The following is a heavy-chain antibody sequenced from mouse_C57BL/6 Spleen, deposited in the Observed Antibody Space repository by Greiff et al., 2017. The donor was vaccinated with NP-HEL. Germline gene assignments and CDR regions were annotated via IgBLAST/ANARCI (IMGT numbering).Heavy chain of an antibody. D-gene: IGHD2-2*01. J-gene: IGHJ3*01. CDR3: ARWDGYDKAWFAY. CDR2: IWSGGST. V-gene: IGHV2-2*01. CDR1: GFSLTSYG. Sequence: VQLVESGPGLVQPSQSLSITCTVSGFSLTSYGVHWVRQSPGKGLEWLGVIWSGGSTDYNAAFISRLSISKDNSKSQVFFKMNSLQADDTAIYYCARWDGYDKAWFAYWGQGTLVTVSA.